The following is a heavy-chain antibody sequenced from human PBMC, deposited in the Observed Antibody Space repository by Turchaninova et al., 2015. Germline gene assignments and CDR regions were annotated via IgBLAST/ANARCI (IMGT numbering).Heavy chain of an antibody. CDR3: ARNNDHDY. Sequence: QVQLVQSGAEVKKPGAPVKVPCKASGYIFTDDSMNWVRQAPGEGLEWMGWINPNTGGTNYAQKFQGRVTVTWDTSISTAYMELSSLRTDDTAVYYCARNNDHDYWGQGTLVTVSS. D-gene: IGHD2-8*01. CDR2: INPNTGGT. V-gene: IGHV1-2*02. J-gene: IGHJ4*02. CDR1: GYIFTDDS.